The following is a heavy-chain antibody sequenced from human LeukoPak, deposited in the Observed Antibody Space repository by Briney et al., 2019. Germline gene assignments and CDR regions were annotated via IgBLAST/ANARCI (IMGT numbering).Heavy chain of an antibody. Sequence: GGSLRLSCAASGFTFSDYYMSWIRQAPGKGLEWVSYTSSSGRTIYYADSVKGRFTISRDNAKSSLFLQMNSLRAEDTAVYCCARQREMTTIFTALGYWGQGTLVTVSS. D-gene: IGHD5-24*01. CDR2: TSSSGRTI. CDR3: ARQREMTTIFTALGY. V-gene: IGHV3-11*01. J-gene: IGHJ4*02. CDR1: GFTFSDYY.